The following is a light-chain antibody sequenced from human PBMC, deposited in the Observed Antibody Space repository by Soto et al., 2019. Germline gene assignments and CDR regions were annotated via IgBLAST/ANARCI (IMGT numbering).Light chain of an antibody. J-gene: IGLJ3*02. CDR1: SDSVSTSYY. V-gene: IGLV8-61*01. CDR2: STN. CDR3: VLYMGSGFWV. Sequence: QTVVTQEPSFSVSPGGTVTLTCGLTSDSVSTSYYASWYQQTPGQTPRMLIYSTNTRSSGVPDRFSGSILGNKAALTITGAQADGESDYYCVLYMGSGFWVFGGGTKLTVL.